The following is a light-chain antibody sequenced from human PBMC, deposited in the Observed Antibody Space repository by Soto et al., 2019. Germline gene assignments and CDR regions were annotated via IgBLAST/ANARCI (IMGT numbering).Light chain of an antibody. V-gene: IGKV1-33*01. J-gene: IGKJ5*01. CDR3: QQFYDLTIT. Sequence: DIQMTQSPSALSASVGDRVTITCQASQDIADFLKWYNQXLGKEIKDIRXVLNWYQQQXGKAPKXXIYDASQLQTGVPSMFSGRGAGKDFTFTISSLQPDDSGTYYCQQFYDLTITFGQGTRLEIK. CDR1: QDIADFLKWYNQXLGKEIKDIRXV. CDR2: DAS.